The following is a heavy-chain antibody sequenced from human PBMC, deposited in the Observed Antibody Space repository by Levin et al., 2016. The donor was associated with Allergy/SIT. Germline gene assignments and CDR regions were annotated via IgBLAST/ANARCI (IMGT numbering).Heavy chain of an antibody. J-gene: IGHJ4*02. Sequence: GGSLRLSCAASGFTFSSYAMSWVRQAPGKGLDWVSVISGSGGNTNYADSVKGRFTISRDNYKNTLYLQMNSLRAEDTAVYYCAKCGVRGIWSIAARPSRNYFDYWGQGTLVTVSS. CDR3: AKCGVRGIWSIAARPSRNYFDY. V-gene: IGHV3-23*01. D-gene: IGHD6-6*01. CDR1: GFTFSSYA. CDR2: ISGSGGNT.